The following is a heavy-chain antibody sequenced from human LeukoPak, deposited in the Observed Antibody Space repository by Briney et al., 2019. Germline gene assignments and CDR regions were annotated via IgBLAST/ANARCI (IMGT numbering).Heavy chain of an antibody. Sequence: SETLSLTCAVSGGSISSGGYSWSWIRQPPGKGLEWIGYIYHSGSTYYNPSLKSRVTISVDRSKNQFSLKLSSVTAADTAVYYCARFTAATHDQYYFDYWGQGTLVTVSS. J-gene: IGHJ4*02. CDR1: GGSISSGGYS. CDR2: IYHSGST. D-gene: IGHD2-15*01. CDR3: ARFTAATHDQYYFDY. V-gene: IGHV4-30-2*01.